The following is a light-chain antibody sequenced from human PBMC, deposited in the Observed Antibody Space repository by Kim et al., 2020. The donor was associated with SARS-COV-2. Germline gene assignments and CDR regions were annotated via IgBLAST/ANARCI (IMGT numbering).Light chain of an antibody. CDR1: SSDIGDYTY. CDR3: SSYAGSNSWV. J-gene: IGLJ3*02. V-gene: IGLV2-8*01. Sequence: QSALTQHPSASGSPGQSVTISCTGTSSDIGDYTYVSWYQHHPGQAPKLMIYEVSKRPSGVPDRFSGSKSGNTASLTVSGLQAEDEADYFCSSYAGSNSWVFGGGTQLTVL. CDR2: EVS.